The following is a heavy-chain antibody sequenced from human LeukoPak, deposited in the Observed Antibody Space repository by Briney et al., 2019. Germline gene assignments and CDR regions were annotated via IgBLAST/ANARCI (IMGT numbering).Heavy chain of an antibody. V-gene: IGHV1-3*01. Sequence: WAPVTVSCTASGYTFTSYAMHWVRQAPGQRLEWVGWINAGNGNTKYSQKFQGRVTITRDTSASTAYMELSRLRSEDTAVYYCARVPGSRSSIAVPGSYYHGMDVWGQGTTVTASS. J-gene: IGHJ6*02. CDR2: INAGNGNT. CDR3: ARVPGSRSSIAVPGSYYHGMDV. CDR1: GYTFTSYA. D-gene: IGHD6-19*01.